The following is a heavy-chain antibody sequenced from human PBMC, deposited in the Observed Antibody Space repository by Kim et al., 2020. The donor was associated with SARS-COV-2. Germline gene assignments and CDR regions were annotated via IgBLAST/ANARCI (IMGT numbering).Heavy chain of an antibody. V-gene: IGHV3-21*01. J-gene: IGHJ6*02. CDR1: GFTFSSYS. D-gene: IGHD1-26*01. CDR2: ISSSSSYI. CDR3: ARVGGAPPYYYYGMDV. Sequence: GGSLRLSCAASGFTFSSYSMNWVRQAPGKGLEWVSSISSSSSYIYYADSVKGRFTISRDNAKNSLYLQMNSLRAEDTAVYYCARVGGAPPYYYYGMDVWGQGTTVTVSS.